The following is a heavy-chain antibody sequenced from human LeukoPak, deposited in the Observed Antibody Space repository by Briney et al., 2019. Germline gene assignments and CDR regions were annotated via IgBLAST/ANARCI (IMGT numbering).Heavy chain of an antibody. CDR2: ISSSGRTI. J-gene: IGHJ4*02. CDR1: GFTFNNYQ. Sequence: GGSLRLSCAASGFTFNNYQMNWVRQAPGMGLECISYISSSGRTIYYADSLKGRFTVSRDNAKNSLYLRMNNLRAEDTAVYYCARGEYYFDYWGQGTLVTVSS. V-gene: IGHV3-48*03. CDR3: ARGEYYFDY.